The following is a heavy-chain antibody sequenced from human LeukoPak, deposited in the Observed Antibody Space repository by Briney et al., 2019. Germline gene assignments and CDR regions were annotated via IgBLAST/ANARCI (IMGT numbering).Heavy chain of an antibody. Sequence: GGSLRLSCAAPGSTFSDYYMSWIRQTPGKGLEWVSYITTSANPMYYADSVKGRFTISRDNAKNSVSLQMNSLRAEDTAVYYCARARQEGYSSTWYRSRSFDYWGQGTLVTVSS. CDR2: ITTSANPM. CDR3: ARARQEGYSSTWYRSRSFDY. CDR1: GSTFSDYY. J-gene: IGHJ4*02. D-gene: IGHD6-13*01. V-gene: IGHV3-11*01.